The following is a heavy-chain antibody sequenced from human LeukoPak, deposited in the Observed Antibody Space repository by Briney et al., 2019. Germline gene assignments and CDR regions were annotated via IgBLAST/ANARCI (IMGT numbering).Heavy chain of an antibody. CDR2: INPYSGGT. D-gene: IGHD6-19*01. V-gene: IGHV1-2*02. CDR1: GYTFTGYY. Sequence: GASVKVSCKASGYTFTGYYMHWVRQAPGHGLEWMGWINPYSGGTNYAQKFQGRVTMTRDTSISTAYMELSRLRSDDTAVYYCAREPPQDSSGEFDYWGQGTLVTVSS. CDR3: AREPPQDSSGEFDY. J-gene: IGHJ4*02.